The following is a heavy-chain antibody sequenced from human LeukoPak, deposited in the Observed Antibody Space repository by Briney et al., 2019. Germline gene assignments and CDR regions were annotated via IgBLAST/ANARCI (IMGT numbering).Heavy chain of an antibody. V-gene: IGHV4-34*01. CDR3: ARGRRDGYNLGIWCFDY. CDR1: GGSFSGYY. Sequence: PSETLSLTCAVYGGSFSGYYWSWIRQPPGKGLEWIGEINHSGSTNYNPSLKSRVTISVDTSKNQFSLKLSSVTAADTAVYYCARGRRDGYNLGIWCFDYWGQGTLVTVSS. D-gene: IGHD5-24*01. J-gene: IGHJ4*02. CDR2: INHSGST.